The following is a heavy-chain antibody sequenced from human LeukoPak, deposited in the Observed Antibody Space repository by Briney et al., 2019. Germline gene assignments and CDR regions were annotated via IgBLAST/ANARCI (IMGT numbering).Heavy chain of an antibody. CDR3: ARYYGSGSFDQ. J-gene: IGHJ4*02. Sequence: PSETLSLTCTVSGYSISSGYYWGWIRQPPGKGPEWIGNMYHSGTAHYNPSLKSRVTISIDTSKNQFSLRLSSVTAADTAVYYCARYYGSGSFDQWGQGTLVTVPS. CDR2: MYHSGTA. V-gene: IGHV4-38-2*02. D-gene: IGHD3-10*01. CDR1: GYSISSGYY.